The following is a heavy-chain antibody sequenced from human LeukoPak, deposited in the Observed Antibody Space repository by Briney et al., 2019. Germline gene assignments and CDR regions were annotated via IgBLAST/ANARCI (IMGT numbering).Heavy chain of an antibody. D-gene: IGHD6-19*01. CDR3: ARATRIYSSGWYYSFDY. Sequence: GGSLRLSCAASGFTFNTYVMNWVRQAPGKGLEWVSDISGSGGSTYHADSVKGRFTISRDNSKNTLYLQMNSLRAEDTAVYYCARATRIYSSGWYYSFDYWGQGTLVTISS. CDR2: ISGSGGST. J-gene: IGHJ4*02. CDR1: GFTFNTYV. V-gene: IGHV3-23*01.